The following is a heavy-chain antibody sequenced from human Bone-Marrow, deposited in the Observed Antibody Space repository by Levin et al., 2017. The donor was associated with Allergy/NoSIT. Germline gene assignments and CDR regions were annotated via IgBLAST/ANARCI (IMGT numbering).Heavy chain of an antibody. CDR2: IYYSGST. J-gene: IGHJ6*03. Sequence: SETLSLTCTVSGGSISSGGYYWSWIRQHPGKGLEWIGYIYYSGSTYYNPSLKSRVTISVDTSKNQFSLKLSSVTAADTAVYYCAEGPGVDCSSTSCSVPDYDYMDGWGKGTTVTVSS. CDR1: GGSISSGGYY. CDR3: AEGPGVDCSSTSCSVPDYDYMDG. V-gene: IGHV4-31*03. D-gene: IGHD2-2*01.